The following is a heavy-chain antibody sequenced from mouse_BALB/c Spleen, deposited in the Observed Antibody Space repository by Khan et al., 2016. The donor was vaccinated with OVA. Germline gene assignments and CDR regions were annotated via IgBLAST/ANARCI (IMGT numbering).Heavy chain of an antibody. CDR2: IYPGTDNS. J-gene: IGHJ2*01. Sequence: QVQLKQSGAELVRPGASVKLSCKTSGYIFTSYWIHWVKQRSGQGLEWIARIYPGTDNSYYNEKFKDKATLTADKSSSTAYMQLSSLTSEDSDVYVWAREGDLYHFDHWGQGTALTVSS. CDR3: AREGDLYHFDH. CDR1: GYIFTSYW. V-gene: IGHV1-76*01.